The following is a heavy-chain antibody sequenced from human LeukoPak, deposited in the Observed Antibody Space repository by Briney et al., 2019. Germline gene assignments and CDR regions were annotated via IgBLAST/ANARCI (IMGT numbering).Heavy chain of an antibody. V-gene: IGHV3-30-3*01. J-gene: IGHJ3*02. Sequence: GRSLRLSCAASGFTFSSYAMHWARQAPGKGLEWVAVISYDGSNKYYADSVKGRFTISRDNSKNTLYLQMNSLRAEDTAVYYCAGELTTTDAFDIWGQGTMVTVSS. CDR2: ISYDGSNK. CDR1: GFTFSSYA. D-gene: IGHD4-17*01. CDR3: AGELTTTDAFDI.